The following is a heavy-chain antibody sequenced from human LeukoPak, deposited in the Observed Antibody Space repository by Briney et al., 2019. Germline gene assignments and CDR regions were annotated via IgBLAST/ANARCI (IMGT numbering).Heavy chain of an antibody. CDR2: IWYDGSTK. J-gene: IGHJ4*02. V-gene: IGHV3-33*01. CDR3: ARDHGQHGELRFY. D-gene: IGHD1-26*01. Sequence: GGSLRLICAASGVTFSSYGMRWVRQAPGKGLEWVAVIWYDGSTKYYAESVKGRVTISRDNSQNTLYLQMHSLRAEDTAVYYCARDHGQHGELRFYWGQGTLVTVSS. CDR1: GVTFSSYG.